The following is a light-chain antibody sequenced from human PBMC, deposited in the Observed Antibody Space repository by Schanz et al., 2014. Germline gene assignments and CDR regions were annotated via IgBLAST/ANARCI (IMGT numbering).Light chain of an antibody. CDR3: QQYYSTPRG. V-gene: IGKV4-1*01. CDR1: QSVLYSSNNKNY. J-gene: IGKJ2*03. Sequence: DIVMTQSPDSLAVPLGERATINCKSSQSVLYSSNNKNYLAWYQQKPGQPPKLLIYWASTRESGVPDRFSGSGSGTDFTLTISSLQAEDVAVYYCQQYYSTPRGFGQGTKLEIK. CDR2: WAS.